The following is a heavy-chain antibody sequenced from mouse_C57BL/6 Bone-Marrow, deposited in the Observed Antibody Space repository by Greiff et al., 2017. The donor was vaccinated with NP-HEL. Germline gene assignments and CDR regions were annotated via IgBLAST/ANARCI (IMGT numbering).Heavy chain of an antibody. V-gene: IGHV1-19*01. J-gene: IGHJ2*01. CDR2: INPYNGGT. Sequence: EVQLVESGPVLVKPGASVKMSCKASGYTFTDYYMNWVKQSHGKSLEWIGVINPYNGGTSYNQKFKGKATLTVDKSSSTAYMELNSLTSEDSAVYYCASTNYGNSYFDYWGQGTTLTVSS. CDR1: GYTFTDYY. CDR3: ASTNYGNSYFDY. D-gene: IGHD2-1*01.